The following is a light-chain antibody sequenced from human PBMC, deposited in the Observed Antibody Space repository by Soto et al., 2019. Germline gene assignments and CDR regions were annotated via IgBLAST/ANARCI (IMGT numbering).Light chain of an antibody. CDR1: QTVPGNY. CDR3: HQYTSPPWT. Sequence: EIVMTQSPGTLYLSPGERATLSCRASQTVPGNYLAWHQHKPDQAPRLLIYGASSRATGVPDRFSGSGSGTDFTLTIARLEPEDFAVYYCHQYTSPPWTLGQGTKVETK. V-gene: IGKV3-20*01. J-gene: IGKJ1*01. CDR2: GAS.